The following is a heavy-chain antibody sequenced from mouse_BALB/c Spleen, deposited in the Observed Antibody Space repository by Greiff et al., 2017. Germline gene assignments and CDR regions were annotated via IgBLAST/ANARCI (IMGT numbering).Heavy chain of an antibody. Sequence: VKVVESGAELMKPGASVKISCKATGYTFSSYWIEWVKQRPGHGLEWIGEILPGSGSTNYNEKFKGKATFTADTSSNTAYMQRSSLTSEDSAVYSCARRNDGKDFDFWGAGTTVTVSA. CDR2: ILPGSGST. V-gene: IGHV1-9*01. CDR1: GYTFSSYW. J-gene: IGHJ1*01. D-gene: IGHD2-3*01. CDR3: ARRNDGKDFDF.